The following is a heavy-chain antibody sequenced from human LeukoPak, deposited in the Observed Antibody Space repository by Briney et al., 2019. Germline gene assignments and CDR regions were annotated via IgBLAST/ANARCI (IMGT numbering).Heavy chain of an antibody. CDR2: ISSSSSYT. D-gene: IGHD3-22*01. Sequence: GGSLRLSCAASGFTFSSYSMNWVRQAPGKGLEWVSYISSSSSYTNYADSVKGRFTISRDNAKNSLYLQMNSLRAEDTAVYYCARARHYYDSSGFVYWGQGTLVTVSS. CDR3: ARARHYYDSSGFVY. V-gene: IGHV3-21*05. CDR1: GFTFSSYS. J-gene: IGHJ4*02.